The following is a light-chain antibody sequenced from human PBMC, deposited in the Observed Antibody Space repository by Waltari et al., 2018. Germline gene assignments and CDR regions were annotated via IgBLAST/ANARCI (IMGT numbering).Light chain of an antibody. J-gene: IGKJ2*01. CDR3: HQYYSNPXT. Sequence: DIVMTQSPDSLAVSLGERATINCTSSKSVLYSANNKNYLAWYQQRAGQPPKVTFYWASTRESXVPDRXXGXXXGTXXTXXXSSLQXXDVAVXYXHQYYSNPXTFGXGXXLEIK. CDR2: WAS. V-gene: IGKV4-1*01. CDR1: KSVLYSANNKNY.